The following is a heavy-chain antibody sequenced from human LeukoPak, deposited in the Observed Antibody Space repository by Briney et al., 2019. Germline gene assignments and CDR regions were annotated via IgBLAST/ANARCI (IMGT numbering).Heavy chain of an antibody. D-gene: IGHD4-17*01. CDR1: GGSFSGYY. CDR2: INHSGST. Sequence: SETLSLTCAVYGGSFSGYYWSWIRQPPGKGLEWIGEINHSGSTNYNPSLKSRVTISVDTSKNQFSLKLSSVTAADTAVYYCARTYGDYVWGQGTLVTVSS. V-gene: IGHV4-34*01. CDR3: ARTYGDYV. J-gene: IGHJ4*02.